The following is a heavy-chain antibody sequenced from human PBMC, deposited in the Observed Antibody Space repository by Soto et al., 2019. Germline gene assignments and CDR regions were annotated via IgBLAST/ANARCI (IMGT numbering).Heavy chain of an antibody. Sequence: ASVKVSCKAPGGSFNNYAISWVRQAPGQGLEWMGGIIPVFGTPNYAQKFQGRLTIIAGEYTTTAYMELSSLRSEDTALYYCATRSSGSFHFDYWGQGTLVTVSS. CDR2: IIPVFGTP. D-gene: IGHD1-26*01. CDR1: GGSFNNYA. V-gene: IGHV1-69*13. J-gene: IGHJ4*02. CDR3: ATRSSGSFHFDY.